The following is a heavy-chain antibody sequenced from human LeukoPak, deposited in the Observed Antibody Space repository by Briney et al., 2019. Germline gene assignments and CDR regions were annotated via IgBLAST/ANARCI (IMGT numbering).Heavy chain of an antibody. D-gene: IGHD3-10*01. Sequence: GGSLRLSCAASGFTFSSYAMHWVRQAPGKGLEWVAVISYDGNNKYYADSVKGRFTISRDNSKNTLYLQMNSPRAEDTAVYYCATFSFGASGSSDPIDIWGQGTLVTVSS. V-gene: IGHV3-30-3*01. J-gene: IGHJ3*02. CDR2: ISYDGNNK. CDR1: GFTFSSYA. CDR3: ATFSFGASGSSDPIDI.